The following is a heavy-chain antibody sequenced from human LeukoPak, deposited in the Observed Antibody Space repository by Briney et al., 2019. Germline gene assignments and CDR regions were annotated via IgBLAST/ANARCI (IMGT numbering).Heavy chain of an antibody. CDR1: VYTFTGYY. J-gene: IGHJ4*02. V-gene: IGHV1-2*02. CDR3: VSPRGSGSYYNDFDY. D-gene: IGHD3-10*01. CDR2: INPNSGGT. Sequence: GASVKVSCKPSVYTFTGYYMHWVRQAPGQGLEWMGWINPNSGGTYYAQKFQGRVTTTRDTSISTAYMELSRMRSADTAMYYCVSPRGSGSYYNDFDYWGQGTLVTVSS.